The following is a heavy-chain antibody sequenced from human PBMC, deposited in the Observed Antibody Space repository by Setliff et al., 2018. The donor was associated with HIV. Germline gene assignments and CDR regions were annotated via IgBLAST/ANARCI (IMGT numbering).Heavy chain of an antibody. D-gene: IGHD6-19*01. V-gene: IGHV4-61*02. CDR1: GGSISSGSYY. CDR3: ARALAGGSGWNYFDL. Sequence: SETLSLTCTVSGGSISSGSYYWSWIRQPAGKGLEWIGRIYTSGNTNYNPSLKSRVTISADTSKNQFSLNLDSVTAADTAVYFCARALAGGSGWNYFDLWGPGTLVTVSS. J-gene: IGHJ4*02. CDR2: IYTSGNT.